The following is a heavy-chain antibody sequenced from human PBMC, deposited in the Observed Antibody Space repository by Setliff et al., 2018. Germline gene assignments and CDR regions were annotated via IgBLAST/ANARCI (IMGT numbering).Heavy chain of an antibody. D-gene: IGHD6-6*01. J-gene: IGHJ5*02. Sequence: TLSLTCSAYGGTFSDYYWTWIRQSPGKGLEWIGEINHSGTTTYNPSLKSRVTISVDTSKNQFSLTMSSVSAADAAVYYCARGRNVAARLLDTWGQGSRVTVSS. CDR2: INHSGTT. CDR1: GGTFSDYY. V-gene: IGHV4-34*01. CDR3: ARGRNVAARLLDT.